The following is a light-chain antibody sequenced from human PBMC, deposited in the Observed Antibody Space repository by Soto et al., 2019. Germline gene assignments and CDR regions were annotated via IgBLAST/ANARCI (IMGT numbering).Light chain of an antibody. V-gene: IGKV3-15*01. Sequence: EIVMTQSPATLSVSPGERATLSCRASQSVSSNLAWSQQKPGQAPRLPIYGASTRATGIPARFSGSGSGTEFTLTISSLQSEDFAVYYCQQYNNWFLFTFGPGTKVDIK. CDR1: QSVSSN. J-gene: IGKJ3*01. CDR3: QQYNNWFLFT. CDR2: GAS.